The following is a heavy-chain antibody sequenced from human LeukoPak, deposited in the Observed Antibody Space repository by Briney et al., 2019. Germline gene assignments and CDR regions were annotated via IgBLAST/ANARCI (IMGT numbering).Heavy chain of an antibody. J-gene: IGHJ5*02. V-gene: IGHV1-2*02. CDR1: GYTFTGYY. D-gene: IGHD3-10*01. CDR3: ARDHSWVRAQDP. CDR2: INPNSGGT. Sequence: GASVKVSCKASGYTFTGYYMHWVRQAPGQGLERMGWINPNSGGTNYAQKFQGRVTMTRDTSISTAYMELSRLRSDDTAVYYCARDHSWVRAQDPWGQGTLVTVSS.